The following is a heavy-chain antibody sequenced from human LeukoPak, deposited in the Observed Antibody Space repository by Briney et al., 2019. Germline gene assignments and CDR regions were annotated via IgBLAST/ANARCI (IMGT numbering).Heavy chain of an antibody. V-gene: IGHV3-30*01. CDR1: GFTFSSYA. CDR3: ARGRSPLDYYYDSSGYGIFDY. J-gene: IGHJ4*02. CDR2: ISYDGSNK. D-gene: IGHD3-22*01. Sequence: GGSLRLSCAASGFTFSSYAMHWVRQAPGKGLEWVAVISYDGSNKYYADSVKGRFTISRDNSKNTLYLQMNSLRAEDTAVYYCARGRSPLDYYYDSSGYGIFDYWGQGTLVTVSS.